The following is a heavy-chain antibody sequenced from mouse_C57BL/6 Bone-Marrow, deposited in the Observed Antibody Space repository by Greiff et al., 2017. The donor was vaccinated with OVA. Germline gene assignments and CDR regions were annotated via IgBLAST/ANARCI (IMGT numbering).Heavy chain of an antibody. Sequence: QVQLQQSGAELARPGASVKLSCKASGYTFTSYGISWVKQSTGQGLEWIGEIYPRSGTTYYNEKFKGKATLTADKSSSTAYMELRSLTSEDSAVYFGARSDYYSNSFAYWGQGTRVTVSA. CDR1: GYTFTSYG. CDR2: IYPRSGTT. V-gene: IGHV1-81*01. J-gene: IGHJ3*01. D-gene: IGHD2-5*01. CDR3: ARSDYYSNSFAY.